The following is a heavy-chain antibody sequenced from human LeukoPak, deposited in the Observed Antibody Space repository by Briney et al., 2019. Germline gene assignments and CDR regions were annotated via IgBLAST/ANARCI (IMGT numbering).Heavy chain of an antibody. V-gene: IGHV3-48*01. CDR3: ARRFDS. J-gene: IGHJ4*02. CDR1: GFGFTAYS. CDR2: IGPGGDI. Sequence: GGSLRLSCAASGFGFTAYSMNWVRQAPGRGLEWISYIGPGGDIYYADSVTGRFTVSRDTAKNSLYLQMNGLRVEDTAVYYCARRFDSWGQGTLVTVSS.